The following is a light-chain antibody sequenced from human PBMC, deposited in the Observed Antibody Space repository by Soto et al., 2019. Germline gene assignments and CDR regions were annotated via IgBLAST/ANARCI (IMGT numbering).Light chain of an antibody. CDR1: QSLLHKNGFNY. V-gene: IGKV2-28*01. CDR2: LAS. Sequence: DIVMTQSPLSLPVTPGEPASISCRSSQSLLHKNGFNYLEWYLQRPGQSPQLLIDLASDRASGVPDRFSGGGSGTDFTLTISRVEAEDVGVYYCMQSLQTPWTFGQGTKVEIK. J-gene: IGKJ1*01. CDR3: MQSLQTPWT.